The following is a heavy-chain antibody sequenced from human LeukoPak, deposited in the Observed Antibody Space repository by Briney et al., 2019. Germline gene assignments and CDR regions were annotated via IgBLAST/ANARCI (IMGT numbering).Heavy chain of an antibody. Sequence: GSLRVSCKASGYTFSGYYMNWVRQAPGQGLEWMGWINPTSGGTNYAHKVKGRVTMTRDTSISTAYMELTRLRSDDTAVYYCASIDSSGYYSDYWGQGTLVTVSS. CDR3: ASIDSSGYYSDY. D-gene: IGHD3-22*01. J-gene: IGHJ4*02. V-gene: IGHV1-2*02. CDR1: GYTFSGYY. CDR2: INPTSGGT.